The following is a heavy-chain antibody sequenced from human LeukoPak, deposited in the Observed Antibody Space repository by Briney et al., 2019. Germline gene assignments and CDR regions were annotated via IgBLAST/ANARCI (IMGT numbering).Heavy chain of an antibody. CDR3: ARDAVVTAIWSYWYFDL. Sequence: GGSLRLSCAASGFTFSGSAMHWVRQASGKGLEWVGRIRSKANSYATAYAASVKGRFTISRDNAKNSLYLQMNSLRAEDTAVYYCARDAVVTAIWSYWYFDLWGRGTLVTVSS. D-gene: IGHD2-21*02. J-gene: IGHJ2*01. CDR1: GFTFSGSA. V-gene: IGHV3-73*01. CDR2: IRSKANSYAT.